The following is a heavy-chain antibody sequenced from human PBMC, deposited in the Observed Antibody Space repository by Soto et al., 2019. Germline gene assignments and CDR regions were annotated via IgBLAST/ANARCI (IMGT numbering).Heavy chain of an antibody. D-gene: IGHD1-7*01. V-gene: IGHV4-34*01. CDR2: INHSGST. CDR1: GWSFIGYY. CDR3: ARRGMYNWNYYYFDY. J-gene: IGHJ4*02. Sequence: DTLSLTCAVYGWSFIGYYWSWIRHPPWKGLEWIGEINHSGSTNYNPSLKSRVTISVDTSKNQFSLKLSSVTAADTAVYYCARRGMYNWNYYYFDYWGQGTLVTVSS.